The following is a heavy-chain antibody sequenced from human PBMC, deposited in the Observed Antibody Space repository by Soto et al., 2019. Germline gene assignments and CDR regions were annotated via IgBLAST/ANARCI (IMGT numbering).Heavy chain of an antibody. CDR2: INAAHGHT. V-gene: IGHV1-3*01. CDR1: GYSFTSYA. Sequence: QVQLVQSGAEVKKPGASVKVSCKASGYSFTSYAVHWVRQAPGQSLEWMGLINAAHGHTKYSENCQGRLTITRDTSASIAFMELRSLRSEDTAVYYCTRRRYSSSTSYDFWGQGTQVIVSS. D-gene: IGHD2-2*01. J-gene: IGHJ4*02. CDR3: TRRRYSSSTSYDF.